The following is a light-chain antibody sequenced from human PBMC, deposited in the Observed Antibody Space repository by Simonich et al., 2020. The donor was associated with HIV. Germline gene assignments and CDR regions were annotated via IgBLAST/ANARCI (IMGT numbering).Light chain of an antibody. CDR3: QSYDSSNAWV. CDR2: EDN. Sequence: NFMLTQPHSVSESPGKTVTISCTRSSGSIPSNYVQWYHQRPGSSPTTVIYEDNRSTSGVPERFSGASDSTSTSASLTISGLKTEDEADYYCQSYDSSNAWVFGGGTKLTVL. J-gene: IGLJ3*02. CDR1: SGSIPSNY. V-gene: IGLV6-57*01.